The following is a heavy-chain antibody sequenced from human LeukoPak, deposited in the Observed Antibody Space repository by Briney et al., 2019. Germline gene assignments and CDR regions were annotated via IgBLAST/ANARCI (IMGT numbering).Heavy chain of an antibody. V-gene: IGHV3-48*03. J-gene: IGHJ4*02. D-gene: IGHD3-10*01. CDR3: AREGSYYFDY. CDR2: ISSSSGNTI. Sequence: GGSLRLSCAASGFTLSIYEMIWVRQAPGKGLEWISYISSSSGNTIYYADSVTGRFTISRDNAKNSLYLQMNSLRAEDTAVYYCAREGSYYFDYWGQGILVTVSS. CDR1: GFTLSIYE.